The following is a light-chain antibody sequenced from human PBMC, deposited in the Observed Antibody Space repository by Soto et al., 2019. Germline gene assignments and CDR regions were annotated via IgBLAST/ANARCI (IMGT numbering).Light chain of an antibody. CDR3: LQDYSYPRT. CDR2: AAS. V-gene: IGKV1-6*02. Sequence: AIQLTQSPSSLPASVGDRVTITCRASQDIRNELGWYQQKPGKAPRLLIYAASTLQSGVPSRFSGSGSGADFTLTISRLQPEDFASYYCLQDYSYPRTFGPGTKVDIK. CDR1: QDIRNE. J-gene: IGKJ1*01.